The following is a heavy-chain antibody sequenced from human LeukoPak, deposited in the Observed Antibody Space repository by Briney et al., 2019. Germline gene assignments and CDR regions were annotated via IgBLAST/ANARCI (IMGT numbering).Heavy chain of an antibody. CDR3: ARDEDNAFDI. CDR2: INHSGST. J-gene: IGHJ3*02. CDR1: GGSFSGYY. Sequence: SETLSLTCAVYGGSFSGYYWSWIRQPPGKGLEWIGEINHSGSTNYNPSLKSRVIISVDTSKNQFSLKLSSVTAADTAVYYCARDEDNAFDIWGQGTMVTVSS. V-gene: IGHV4-34*01.